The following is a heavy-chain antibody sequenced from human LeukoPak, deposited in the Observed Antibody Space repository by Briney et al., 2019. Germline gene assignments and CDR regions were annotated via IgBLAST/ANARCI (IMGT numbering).Heavy chain of an antibody. J-gene: IGHJ4*02. CDR3: ARDLFDDYSLDY. CDR1: GFAFNLYE. D-gene: IGHD3-16*01. V-gene: IGHV3-21*01. CDR2: ISSSSSII. Sequence: GSLRLSCAASGFAFNLYEMNWVRQAPGKGLEWVSSISSSSSIIYYADSVKGRFTISRDNAKNSLYLQMNSLRAEDTAVYYCARDLFDDYSLDYWGQGTLVTVSS.